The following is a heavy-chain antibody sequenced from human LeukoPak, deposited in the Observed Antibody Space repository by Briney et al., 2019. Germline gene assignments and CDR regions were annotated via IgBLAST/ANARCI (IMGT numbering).Heavy chain of an antibody. CDR1: EFTFNNYA. J-gene: IGHJ6*03. Sequence: GGSLRLSCAASEFTFNNYAVSWVCQAPGQGLEWVSTISGRGGITYYADSVKGRFTISRDNSKNTVFLQMNSLRVDDTAVYYCARALRESHRPVYSYYYMDVWGKGTTVTVSS. CDR3: ARALRESHRPVYSYYYMDV. V-gene: IGHV3-23*01. CDR2: ISGRGGIT.